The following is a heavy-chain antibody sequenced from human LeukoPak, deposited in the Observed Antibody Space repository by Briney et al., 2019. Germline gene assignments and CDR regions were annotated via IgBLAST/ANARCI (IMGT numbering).Heavy chain of an antibody. Sequence: GGSLRLSCAASGFTFDDYAMHWVRQAPGKGLEWVSGISWNSGSIGYADSVKGRFTISRDNAKNSLYLQMNSLRAEDTALYYCAKARMIYYYFDYWGQGTLVTVSS. V-gene: IGHV3-9*01. CDR2: ISWNSGSI. J-gene: IGHJ4*02. CDR3: AKARMIYYYFDY. D-gene: IGHD3/OR15-3a*01. CDR1: GFTFDDYA.